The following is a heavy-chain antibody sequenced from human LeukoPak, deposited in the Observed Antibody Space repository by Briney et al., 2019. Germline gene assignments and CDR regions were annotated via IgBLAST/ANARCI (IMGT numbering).Heavy chain of an antibody. V-gene: IGHV3-23*01. CDR3: AKGGGATVLFDN. CDR2: ISVSGGST. J-gene: IGHJ4*02. D-gene: IGHD4-11*01. CDR1: RSTTSSYA. Sequence: GGSLTPSSAAARSTTSSYAMSWRRPAPGQGGEWGSVISVSGGSTYYADSVKGRFTSSRDNSKNALYLQMNSLRVEDTAVYFCAKGGGATVLFDNWGEGTLVTVSS.